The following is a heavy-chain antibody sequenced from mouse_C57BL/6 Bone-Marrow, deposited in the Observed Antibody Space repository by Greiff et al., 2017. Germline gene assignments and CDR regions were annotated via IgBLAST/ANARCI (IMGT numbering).Heavy chain of an antibody. CDR3: AGDRVLRYPFAY. CDR2: ISDGGSYT. Sequence: EVMLVEPGGGLVKPGGSLKLSCAASGFTFSSYAMSWVRQTPEKRLEWVATISDGGSYTYYPDNVKGRFTISRDNAKSNLYLQMSHLKSEDTAMYYCAGDRVLRYPFAYWGQGTLLTVSA. V-gene: IGHV5-4*01. J-gene: IGHJ3*01. CDR1: GFTFSSYA. D-gene: IGHD1-1*01.